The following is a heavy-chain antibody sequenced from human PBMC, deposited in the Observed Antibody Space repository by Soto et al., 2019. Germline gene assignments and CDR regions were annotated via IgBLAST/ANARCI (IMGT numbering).Heavy chain of an antibody. CDR1: GFTFSSYA. CDR2: ISYDGSNK. J-gene: IGHJ6*02. CDR3: AETAKYYYYGMDV. V-gene: IGHV3-30-3*01. Sequence: ESGGGVVQPGRSLRLSCAASGFTFSSYAMHWVRQAPGKGLEWVAVISYDGSNKYYADSVKGRFTISRDNSKNTLYLQMNSLRAEDTAVYYCAETAKYYYYGMDVWGQGTTVTVSS.